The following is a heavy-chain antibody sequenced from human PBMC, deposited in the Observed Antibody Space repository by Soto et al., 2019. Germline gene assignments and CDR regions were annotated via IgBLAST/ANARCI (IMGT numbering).Heavy chain of an antibody. J-gene: IGHJ4*02. D-gene: IGHD3-16*02. CDR1: GFTFSSYG. CDR3: ARDEEITFGGVISSYYFDY. CDR2: IWYDGSNK. Sequence: GGSLRLSCAASGFTFSSYGMHWVRQAPGKGLEWVAVIWYDGSNKYYADSVKGRFTISRDNSKNTLYLQMNSLRAEDTAVYYCARDEEITFGGVISSYYFDYWGQGTLVTVSS. V-gene: IGHV3-33*01.